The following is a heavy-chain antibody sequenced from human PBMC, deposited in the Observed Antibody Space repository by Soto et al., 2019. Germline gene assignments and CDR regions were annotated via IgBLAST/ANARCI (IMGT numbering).Heavy chain of an antibody. CDR2: IYPGDSDT. J-gene: IGHJ4*02. D-gene: IGHD6-19*01. CDR3: ARARGVAGPLYYFDY. CDR1: GYSFTSYW. Sequence: GESLKISCKGSGYSFTSYWIGWVRQMPGKGLEWMGIIYPGDSDTRYSPSFQGQVTISADKSISTAYLQWSSLKASDTAMYYCARARGVAGPLYYFDYWGQGTLVTVSS. V-gene: IGHV5-51*01.